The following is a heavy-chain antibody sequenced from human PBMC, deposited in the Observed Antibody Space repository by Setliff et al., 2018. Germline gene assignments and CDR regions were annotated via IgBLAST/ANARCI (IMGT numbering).Heavy chain of an antibody. Sequence: LSLTCAVSGYSISSGYYWGWIRQPPGKGLEWIGSIYHSGSTYYNPSLKSRVTISVDTSKNQFSLKLSSATAADTAVYYCARLRYYGSGSYLDYWGQGTLVTVSS. J-gene: IGHJ4*02. D-gene: IGHD3-10*01. V-gene: IGHV4-38-2*01. CDR2: IYHSGST. CDR3: ARLRYYGSGSYLDY. CDR1: GYSISSGYY.